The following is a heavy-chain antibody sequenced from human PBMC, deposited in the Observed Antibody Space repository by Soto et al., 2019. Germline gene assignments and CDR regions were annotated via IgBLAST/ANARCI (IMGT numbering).Heavy chain of an antibody. CDR1: GGTFSSYA. CDR2: IIPIFGTA. Sequence: QVQLVQSGAEVKKPGSSVKVSCNASGGTFSSYAISWVRQAPGQGLEWMGGIIPIFGTANYAQKFQGRVTITADESTSTAYMELSSLRSEVTAVYYCARVLLVDIVATSVGYYYYGMDVWGQGTTVTVSS. J-gene: IGHJ6*02. CDR3: ARVLLVDIVATSVGYYYYGMDV. V-gene: IGHV1-69*01. D-gene: IGHD5-12*01.